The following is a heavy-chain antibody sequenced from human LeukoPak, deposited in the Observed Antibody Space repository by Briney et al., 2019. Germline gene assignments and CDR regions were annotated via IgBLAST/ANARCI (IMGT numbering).Heavy chain of an antibody. CDR2: IYYSGST. V-gene: IGHV4-39*01. CDR3: ARRPTYYYDSSGYYDY. D-gene: IGHD3-22*01. J-gene: IGHJ4*02. CDR1: GGSISSSSYY. Sequence: SETLSLTCTVSGGSISSSSYYWGWIRQPPGKGLEWIGSIYYSGSTYYNPSLKSRVTISVDTSKNQFSLKLSSVTAADTAVYYCARRPTYYYDSSGYYDYWGQGTLVTVSP.